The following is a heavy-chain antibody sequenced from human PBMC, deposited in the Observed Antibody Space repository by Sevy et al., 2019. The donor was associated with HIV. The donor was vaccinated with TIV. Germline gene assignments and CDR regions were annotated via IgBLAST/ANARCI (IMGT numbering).Heavy chain of an antibody. CDR1: GFTFSSYS. V-gene: IGHV3-21*01. Sequence: GGSLRLSCAASGFTFSSYSMNWVRQAPGKGLEWVSSIRSSSSYIYYADSVKGRFTISRDNAKNSLYLQMNSLRAEDTAVYYCARDGGAPVRDWFDPWGQGTLVTVSS. D-gene: IGHD3-16*01. CDR2: IRSSSSYI. J-gene: IGHJ5*02. CDR3: ARDGGAPVRDWFDP.